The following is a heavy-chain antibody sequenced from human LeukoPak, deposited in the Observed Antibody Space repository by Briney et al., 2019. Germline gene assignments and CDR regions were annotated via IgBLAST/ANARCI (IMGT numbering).Heavy chain of an antibody. J-gene: IGHJ4*02. CDR1: GFTFSRYW. CDR2: IKEDGTVK. CDR3: AASITMFDY. V-gene: IGHV3-7*02. D-gene: IGHD3-10*01. Sequence: GGSLRLSWAASGFTFSRYWMSWVRQAPGKGLEWVANIKEDGTVKYYVESVKGRFTISRDNAKNSLYLQVNSLRAEDTAVYYCAASITMFDYWGQGTLVTVSS.